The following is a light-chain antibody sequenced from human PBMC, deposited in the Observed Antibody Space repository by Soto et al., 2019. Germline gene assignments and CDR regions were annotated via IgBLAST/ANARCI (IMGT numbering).Light chain of an antibody. J-gene: IGKJ4*01. V-gene: IGKV3-11*01. Sequence: EIVLTQSPATLSLSPGERDTLSCRASQSVSSYLAWYQQKPGQAPGLLIYDASNRATGIPARFSGSGSGTDFTLTISSLEPEDLAVYYCQQRSNWLTFGGGTKVEIK. CDR2: DAS. CDR3: QQRSNWLT. CDR1: QSVSSY.